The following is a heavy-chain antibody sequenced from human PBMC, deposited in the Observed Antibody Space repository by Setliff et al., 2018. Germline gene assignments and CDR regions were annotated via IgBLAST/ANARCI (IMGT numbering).Heavy chain of an antibody. D-gene: IGHD3-10*01. CDR2: INPYGGAT. V-gene: IGHV1-2*02. CDR1: GYIFTGYC. J-gene: IGHJ4*02. CDR3: ARGYYNANGYPTQY. Sequence: ASVKVSCKASGYIFTGYCIHWVRQAPGQGLEWMGWINPYGGATNYAQKFQVRVTLTGDTSVSTAYMELSSLRYDDTAVYYCARGYYNANGYPTQYWGQGTLVTVSS.